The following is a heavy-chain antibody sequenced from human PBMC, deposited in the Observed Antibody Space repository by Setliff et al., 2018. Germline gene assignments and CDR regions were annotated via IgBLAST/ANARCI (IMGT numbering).Heavy chain of an antibody. D-gene: IGHD3-22*01. V-gene: IGHV4-61*09. CDR1: GGSISSGSYY. CDR3: AKAHPSRMIVVVRAYYYFDY. CDR2: IYTSGST. Sequence: SETLSLTCTVSGGSISSGSYYWSWIRQPAGKGLEWIGHIYTSGSTNYNPSLKSRVTISVDTSKNQFSLKLSSVTAADTAVYYCAKAHPSRMIVVVRAYYYFDYWGQGTLVTVSS. J-gene: IGHJ4*02.